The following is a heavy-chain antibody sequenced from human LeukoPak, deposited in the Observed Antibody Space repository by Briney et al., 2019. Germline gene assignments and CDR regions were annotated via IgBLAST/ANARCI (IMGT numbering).Heavy chain of an antibody. CDR3: AKDRWQYSSSVGEY. J-gene: IGHJ4*02. V-gene: IGHV3-23*01. CDR1: GFIFSSYW. D-gene: IGHD6-6*01. CDR2: ISGGGGNT. Sequence: QPGGSLRLSCAASGFIFSSYWMHWVRQAPGKGLECVSAISGGGGNTYYADSVKGRFTVSRDNSKNTLYLQMNRLRVEDTAVYYCAKDRWQYSSSVGEYWGQGTLVTVSS.